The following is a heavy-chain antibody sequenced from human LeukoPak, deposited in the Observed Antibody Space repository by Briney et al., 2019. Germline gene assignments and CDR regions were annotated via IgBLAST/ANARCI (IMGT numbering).Heavy chain of an antibody. J-gene: IGHJ4*02. V-gene: IGHV3-33*01. CDR3: ARDDSSGYYFGPFDY. CDR2: IWYDGSNK. CDR1: GFTLGSYG. Sequence: QAGGSLRLSCAASGFTLGSYGMHWVRQAPGKGLEWVAVIWYDGSNKYYADSVKGRFTISRDNSKNTLYLQMNSLRAEDTAVYYCARDDSSGYYFGPFDYWGQGTLVTVSS. D-gene: IGHD3-22*01.